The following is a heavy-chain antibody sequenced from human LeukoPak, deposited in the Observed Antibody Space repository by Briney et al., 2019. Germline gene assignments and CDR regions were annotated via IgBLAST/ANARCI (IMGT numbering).Heavy chain of an antibody. CDR2: INPNSGGT. J-gene: IGHJ4*02. Sequence: ASVKVSCKASGYTFTGYYMHWVRQAPGQGLEWMGWINPNSGGTNYAQKFQGRVTMTRDTSISTAYMELSRLRSDDTAVYYCARSRIAAAGQRFDYWGQGTLVTVSS. V-gene: IGHV1-2*02. CDR1: GYTFTGYY. D-gene: IGHD6-13*01. CDR3: ARSRIAAAGQRFDY.